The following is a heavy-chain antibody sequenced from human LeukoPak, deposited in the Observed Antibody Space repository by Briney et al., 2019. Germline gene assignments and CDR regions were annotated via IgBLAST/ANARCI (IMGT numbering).Heavy chain of an antibody. CDR1: GYTFSTYG. CDR3: AREGCSSTSCSSP. J-gene: IGHJ5*02. V-gene: IGHV1-18*01. CDR2: ISAYNSNT. D-gene: IGHD2-2*01. Sequence: ASVKVSCKASGYTFSTYGISWVRQAPGQGLEWMGWISAYNSNTNYAQKFQGRVTMTTDTSTSTAYMELRSLRSDDTAVYYRAREGCSSTSCSSPWGQGTLVTVSS.